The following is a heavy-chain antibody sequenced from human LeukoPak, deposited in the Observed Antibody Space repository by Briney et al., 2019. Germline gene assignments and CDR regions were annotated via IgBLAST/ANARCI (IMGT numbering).Heavy chain of an antibody. Sequence: PSETLSLTCTVSGASVNDYYWNWIRQPAGGGLEWIGRMYGSGSTNYNPSLKSRVTMSVDTSKSQFSLKLNSVTAADTAVYYCARGMRLFDYWSQGTLVTVSS. J-gene: IGHJ4*02. V-gene: IGHV4-4*07. CDR1: GASVNDYY. CDR2: MYGSGST. CDR3: ARGMRLFDY.